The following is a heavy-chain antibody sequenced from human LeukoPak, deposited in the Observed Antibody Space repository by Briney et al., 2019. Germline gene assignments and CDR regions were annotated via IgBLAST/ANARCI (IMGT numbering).Heavy chain of an antibody. CDR3: ARERAELLWFGEYYYYGMDV. Sequence: GGSLRLSCAASGFTVSSNYMSWVRQAPGKGLEWVSVIYSGGSTYYADSVKGRFTISRVNSKNTLYLQMNSLRAEDTAVYYCARERAELLWFGEYYYYGMDVWGQGTTVTVSS. CDR1: GFTVSSNY. V-gene: IGHV3-53*01. D-gene: IGHD3-10*01. J-gene: IGHJ6*02. CDR2: IYSGGST.